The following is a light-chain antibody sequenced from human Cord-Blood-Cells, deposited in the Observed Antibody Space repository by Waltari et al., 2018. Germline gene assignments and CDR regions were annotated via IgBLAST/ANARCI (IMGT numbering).Light chain of an antibody. J-gene: IGLJ2*01. CDR1: SLRSYY. V-gene: IGLV3-19*01. CDR3: NSRDSSGNHVV. CDR2: GKN. Sequence: SSELTQDPAVSVALGQTVRITCQGDSLRSYYASWYQQKPGQAPVLVIYGKNNRPSGIPVRFSGSSSGNTASLTITGGQAEDEADYYCNSRDSSGNHVVVGGGTKLTVL.